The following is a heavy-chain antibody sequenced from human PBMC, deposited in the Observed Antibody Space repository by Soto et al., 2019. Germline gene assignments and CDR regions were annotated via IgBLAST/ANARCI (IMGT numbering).Heavy chain of an antibody. D-gene: IGHD1-1*01. J-gene: IGHJ4*02. V-gene: IGHV3-33*01. CDR1: VFTFNTYG. Sequence: PGGPLRLSCATPVFTFNTYGMNWVRQAPGKGLEWVAFIWYDGSNKYYADSVKGRFTVSRDNSKNIVYLQMKSLRGEDTAVYYCARVGVAGTTAHFDYWGQGTLVTVSS. CDR2: IWYDGSNK. CDR3: ARVGVAGTTAHFDY.